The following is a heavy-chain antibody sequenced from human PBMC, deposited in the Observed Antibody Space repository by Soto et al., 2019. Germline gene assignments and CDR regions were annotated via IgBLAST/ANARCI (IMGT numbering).Heavy chain of an antibody. D-gene: IGHD3-9*01. Sequence: RASVKVSCKASGYTFTGYYMHWVRQAPGQGLEWMGWINPNSGGTNYAQKFQGWVTMTRDTSISTAYMELSRLRSDDTAVYYCARSDTDFDPPFDYWGQGTLVTVSS. CDR1: GYTFTGYY. CDR2: INPNSGGT. CDR3: ARSDTDFDPPFDY. V-gene: IGHV1-2*04. J-gene: IGHJ4*02.